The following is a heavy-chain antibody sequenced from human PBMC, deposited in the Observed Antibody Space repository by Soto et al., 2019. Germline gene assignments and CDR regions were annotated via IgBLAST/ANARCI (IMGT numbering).Heavy chain of an antibody. Sequence: PSETLSLTCTVSGDSIRSYYWTWIRQPPGKGLEWIGYISYNGATNYNPSLESRVTISVDTSKNQFSLKLRSVTAADTAIYYCARVDLRSYGPSYHDYWGQGTLVPVSS. CDR3: ARVDLRSYGPSYHDY. D-gene: IGHD4-17*01. CDR1: GDSIRSYY. V-gene: IGHV4-59*01. J-gene: IGHJ4*02. CDR2: ISYNGAT.